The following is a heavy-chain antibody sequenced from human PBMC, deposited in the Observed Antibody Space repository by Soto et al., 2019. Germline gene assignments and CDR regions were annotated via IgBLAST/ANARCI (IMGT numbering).Heavy chain of an antibody. CDR3: AKDAGPYSGSYLGYFDY. D-gene: IGHD1-26*01. CDR2: ISYDGSNK. J-gene: IGHJ4*02. Sequence: QVQLVESGGGVIQPGRSLRLSCAASGFTFSSYGMHWVRQAPGKGLEWVAVISYDGSNKYYADSVKGRFTISRDNSKNTLYLQMNSLRAEDTAVYYCAKDAGPYSGSYLGYFDYWGQGTLVTVSS. V-gene: IGHV3-30*18. CDR1: GFTFSSYG.